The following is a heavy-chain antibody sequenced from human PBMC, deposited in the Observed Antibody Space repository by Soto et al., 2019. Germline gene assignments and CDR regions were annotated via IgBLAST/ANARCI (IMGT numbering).Heavy chain of an antibody. CDR2: ISYDSSKPI. D-gene: IGHD3-16*01. Sequence: EVQLVESGGGLVQPGGSLRLSCAASGFSFSSFGMNWVRQAPGKGLEWVSYISYDSSKPIYYADSVKGRFTISRDNAKSSLYLQMNSLRAEDTAIYYCARDLWDDLAGGESDYWGQGTLVTVSS. CDR1: GFSFSSFG. V-gene: IGHV3-48*01. J-gene: IGHJ4*02. CDR3: ARDLWDDLAGGESDY.